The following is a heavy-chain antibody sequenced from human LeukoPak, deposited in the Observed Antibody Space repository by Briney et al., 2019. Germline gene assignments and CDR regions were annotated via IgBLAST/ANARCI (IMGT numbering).Heavy chain of an antibody. CDR1: GGSISSGSYY. D-gene: IGHD3-10*01. Sequence: SETLSLTCTVSGGSISSGSYYWSWIRQPAGKGLEWIGRIYTSGSTNYNPSLKSRVTISVDTSKNQFSLKLSSVTATDTAVYYCARTNYGSGSYYVDYWGQGTLVTVSS. CDR3: ARTNYGSGSYYVDY. V-gene: IGHV4-61*02. CDR2: IYTSGST. J-gene: IGHJ4*02.